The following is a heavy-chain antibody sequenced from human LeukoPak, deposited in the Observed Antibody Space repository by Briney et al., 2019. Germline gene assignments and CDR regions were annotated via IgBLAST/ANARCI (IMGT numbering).Heavy chain of an antibody. Sequence: SETLSLTCTVSGGSISSYYWSWIRQPPGKGLAWIGYIYYSGSTNYNPSLKSRVTISVDTSKNQFSLKLSSVTAADTAVYYCARLGYYYDSSGYYYFDYWGQGTLVTVSS. V-gene: IGHV4-59*08. CDR1: GGSISSYY. D-gene: IGHD3-22*01. CDR3: ARLGYYYDSSGYYYFDY. CDR2: IYYSGST. J-gene: IGHJ4*02.